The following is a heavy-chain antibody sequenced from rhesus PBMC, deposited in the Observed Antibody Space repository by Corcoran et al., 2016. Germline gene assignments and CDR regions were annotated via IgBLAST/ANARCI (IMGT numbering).Heavy chain of an antibody. CDR3: ATDTDVGTGSITY. V-gene: IGHV3S5*01. Sequence: EVQLVETGGGLVQPGGSLKLSCAASGFTFSSYGMGWVRQAPGKGLEWVSTIKGGGGPTSYAESVKGRFPISRDNSKNTLTLEMNSLRAEDTAVYYCATDTDVGTGSITYWGQGVLVTVTS. CDR1: GFTFSSYG. CDR2: IKGGGGPT. D-gene: IGHD7-45*01. J-gene: IGHJ4*01.